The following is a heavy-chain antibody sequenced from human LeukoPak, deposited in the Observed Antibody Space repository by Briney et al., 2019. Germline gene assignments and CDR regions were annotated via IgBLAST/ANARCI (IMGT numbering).Heavy chain of an antibody. V-gene: IGHV4-61*02. Sequence: SETLSLTCTVSGGSISSGSYYWSWIRRPAGQGLEWIGRIHTSGTTNYNPSLKSRVTISLDTSKNQFSLKLYSVTAADTAVYYCARRDSSGYYDWFDPWGQGTLVTVSS. CDR2: IHTSGTT. J-gene: IGHJ5*02. CDR1: GGSISSGSYY. D-gene: IGHD3-22*01. CDR3: ARRDSSGYYDWFDP.